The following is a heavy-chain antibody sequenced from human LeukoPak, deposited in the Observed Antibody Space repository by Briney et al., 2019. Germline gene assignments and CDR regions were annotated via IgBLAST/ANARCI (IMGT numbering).Heavy chain of an antibody. J-gene: IGHJ6*03. V-gene: IGHV3-33*06. D-gene: IGHD4-11*01. Sequence: GRSLRLSCAASGFTFSSYGMHWVRQAPGKGLEWVAVIWYDGSNKYYADPVKGRFTISRDNSKNTLYLQMNSLRAEDTAVYYCAKNGGVTTNYYYYMDVWGKGTTVTVSS. CDR3: AKNGGVTTNYYYYMDV. CDR1: GFTFSSYG. CDR2: IWYDGSNK.